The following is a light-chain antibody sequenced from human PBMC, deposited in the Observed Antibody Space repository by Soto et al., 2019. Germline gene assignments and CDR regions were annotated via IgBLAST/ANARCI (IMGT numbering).Light chain of an antibody. J-gene: IGKJ2*01. V-gene: IGKV1-27*01. CDR3: QEYNSAPYT. CDR1: QDISNY. Sequence: DIQMTQSPSSLSASVGDRVTITCRASQDISNYVAWYQQKPGKVPKLLIYSASTLQSGVPSRFSGSGSGTDFTLTISSLRPEDFATYYCQEYNSAPYTFGQGTKLEIK. CDR2: SAS.